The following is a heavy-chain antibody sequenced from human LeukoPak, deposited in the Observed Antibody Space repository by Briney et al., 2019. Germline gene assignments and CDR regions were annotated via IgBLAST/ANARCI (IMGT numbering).Heavy chain of an antibody. CDR1: GFTFSSYS. D-gene: IGHD3-3*01. J-gene: IGHJ6*04. Sequence: GGSLRLSCAASGFTFSSYSMNWVRQAQGKGLEWVSSISSSSSYIYYADSVKGRFTISRDNAKNSLYLQMNSLRAEDTAVYYCARSNYDFWSGYVVDVWGKGTTVTVSS. CDR2: ISSSSSYI. V-gene: IGHV3-21*01. CDR3: ARSNYDFWSGYVVDV.